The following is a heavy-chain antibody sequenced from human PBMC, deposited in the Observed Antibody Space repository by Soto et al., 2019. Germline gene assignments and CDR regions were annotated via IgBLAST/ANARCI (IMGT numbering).Heavy chain of an antibody. CDR2: IGGGNTDR. CDR3: AKDAVSYNGKWYWFGS. CDR1: RFIFSEYA. V-gene: IGHV3-23*01. D-gene: IGHD1-26*01. J-gene: IGHJ5*01. Sequence: DVQLLESGGGLVQPGGSLTLSCAASRFIFSEYAMNWVRQAPGKGLEWVSSIGGGNTDRYYADSVKGRFIISRDNSKNTMYLQMNSLRDDDTAVYYCAKDAVSYNGKWYWFGSWGQGTLVSVSS.